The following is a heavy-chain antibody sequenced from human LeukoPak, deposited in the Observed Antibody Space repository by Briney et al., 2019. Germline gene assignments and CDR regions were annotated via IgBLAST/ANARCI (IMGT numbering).Heavy chain of an antibody. CDR3: AREMGYYDSSAHYYYAMDV. CDR1: GYTFTSYG. D-gene: IGHD3-22*01. V-gene: IGHV1-18*01. CDR2: ISAYNGNT. J-gene: IGHJ6*02. Sequence: ASVTVSCKASGYTFTSYGISWVRQAPGQGLEWMGWISAYNGNTKYAQKVQGGVTMTTDTSTSTAYMELRSLRSDDTAVYYCAREMGYYDSSAHYYYAMDVWGQGTTVTVSS.